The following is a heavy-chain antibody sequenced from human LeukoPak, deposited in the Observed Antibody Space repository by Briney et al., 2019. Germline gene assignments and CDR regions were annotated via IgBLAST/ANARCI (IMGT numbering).Heavy chain of an antibody. D-gene: IGHD1-26*01. V-gene: IGHV4-61*01. CDR1: GGSISSGSYY. CDR3: ARDRGVVGASDY. Sequence: PSQTLSLTCTVSGGSISSGSYYWSWIRQPPGKGLEWIGYIYYSGSTNYNPSLKSRVTISVDTSKNQFSLKLSSVTAADTAVYYCARDRGVVGASDYWGQGTLVTVSS. J-gene: IGHJ4*02. CDR2: IYYSGST.